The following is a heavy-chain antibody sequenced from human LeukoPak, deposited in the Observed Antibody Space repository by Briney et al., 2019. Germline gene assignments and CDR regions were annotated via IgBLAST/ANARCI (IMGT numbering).Heavy chain of an antibody. Sequence: GGSLRLSCAASGFTVSSNYTSWVRQAPGKGLEWVSIIYSGGSTFYADSVKGRFTISRDNSKNTLYLQMNSLRAEDTAVYYCARGGSYLSAFDIWGQGTMITVSS. CDR1: GFTVSSNY. D-gene: IGHD1-26*01. J-gene: IGHJ3*02. V-gene: IGHV3-53*01. CDR2: IYSGGST. CDR3: ARGGSYLSAFDI.